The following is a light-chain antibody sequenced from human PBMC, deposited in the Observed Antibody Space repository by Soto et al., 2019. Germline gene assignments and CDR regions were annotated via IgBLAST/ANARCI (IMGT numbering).Light chain of an antibody. Sequence: QSVLTQPASVSGSPGQSITISCTGTSSDVGSYNLVSWYQQHPGKAPKFMIYEVSKRPSGVSNRFSGSKSGNTASLTISGLQAEDEADYYCCSYASTTIYVFGTGTKVTVL. J-gene: IGLJ1*01. CDR2: EVS. V-gene: IGLV2-23*02. CDR1: SSDVGSYNL. CDR3: CSYASTTIYV.